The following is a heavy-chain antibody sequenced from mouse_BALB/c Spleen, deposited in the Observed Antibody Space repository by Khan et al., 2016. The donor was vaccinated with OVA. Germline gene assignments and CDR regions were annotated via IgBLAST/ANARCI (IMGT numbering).Heavy chain of an antibody. CDR1: GYTFSNYY. D-gene: IGHD2-2*01. CDR2: INPNNGGT. V-gene: IGHV1S81*02. J-gene: IGHJ3*01. CDR3: TRSRYGSFAY. Sequence: VQLMESGAELVKTGASVKLSCKASGYTFSNYYLYWVKQRPGQGLEWIGEINPNNGGTNFNEKFKSKATLTVDKSSYTAYMQLSSLTSEYSAVYYYTRSRYGSFAYWGQGTLVTVSA.